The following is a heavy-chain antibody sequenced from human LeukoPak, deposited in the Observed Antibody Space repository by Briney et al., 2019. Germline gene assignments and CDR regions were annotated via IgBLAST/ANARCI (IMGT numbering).Heavy chain of an antibody. D-gene: IGHD3-10*01. CDR3: ARGIIYLDY. CDR2: IYGDGTT. V-gene: IGHV3-53*04. Sequence: GGSLRLSCEASGFNVSSNYMTWVRQAPGKGLEWVSLIYGDGTTDYADSVKGRFHISRHNSKNTLYLQVNSLRAEDTAVYYCARGIIYLDYWGQGTLVTVSS. CDR1: GFNVSSNY. J-gene: IGHJ4*02.